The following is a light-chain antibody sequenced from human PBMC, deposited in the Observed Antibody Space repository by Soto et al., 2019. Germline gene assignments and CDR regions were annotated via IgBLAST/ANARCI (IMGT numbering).Light chain of an antibody. J-gene: IGLJ2*01. CDR2: AVT. CDR1: SSDVGGYNF. Sequence: QSALPQPASVSGSPGQSIAISCTGTSSDVGGYNFVSWYQQHPGKAPKLVIYAVTNRPSGVSDRFSGSKSGNTASLTITGLQAEDEADYYCTSYAGTTPVVFGGGTK. V-gene: IGLV2-14*01. CDR3: TSYAGTTPVV.